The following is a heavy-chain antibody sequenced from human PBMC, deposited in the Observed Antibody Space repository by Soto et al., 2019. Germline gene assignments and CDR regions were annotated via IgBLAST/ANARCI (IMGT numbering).Heavy chain of an antibody. CDR2: ISGSGDNT. CDR3: AKENRRGYCSGGICYGYFDY. J-gene: IGHJ4*02. D-gene: IGHD2-15*01. CDR1: GFTFSNYA. Sequence: EVQLLESGGGLVQPGGSLRLSCTASGFTFSNYAMSWVRQAPGKGLEWVSTISGSGDNTNYADSVKGQFAISRDNSNNMLYVQMDSLRVEDTAVYYCAKENRRGYCSGGICYGYFDYWGQGTLVTVSS. V-gene: IGHV3-23*01.